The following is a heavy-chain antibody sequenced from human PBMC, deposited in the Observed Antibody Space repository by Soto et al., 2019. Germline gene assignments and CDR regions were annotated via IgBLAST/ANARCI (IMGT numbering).Heavy chain of an antibody. D-gene: IGHD3-22*01. CDR3: ARDRGYSTFDC. J-gene: IGHJ4*02. Sequence: DVQLVESGGGLVQPGGSLRLSCVASGFSFSNYWMSWVRQAPGKGLEWVANLNQDGCEINYVDSVKGRFAISRDNAKNSRLLQMNSLRAEDIAVYYCARDRGYSTFDCWGQGTLVTVSS. CDR1: GFSFSNYW. CDR2: LNQDGCEI. V-gene: IGHV3-7*01.